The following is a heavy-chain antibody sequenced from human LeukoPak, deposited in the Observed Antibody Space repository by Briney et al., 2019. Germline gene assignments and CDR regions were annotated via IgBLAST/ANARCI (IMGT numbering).Heavy chain of an antibody. V-gene: IGHV4-59*08. CDR2: IFYSGSP. D-gene: IGHD6-13*01. CDR3: ARVGHIVAAGTYDY. Sequence: PSETLSLTCTVSGVSISSYYWSWILQPPGEGLEWIGNIFYSGSPNYKSSLKSRVTTSFDTSKNQFSLKLSSVTAADTAVYYCARVGHIVAAGTYDYWGQGTLVTVSS. J-gene: IGHJ4*02. CDR1: GVSISSYY.